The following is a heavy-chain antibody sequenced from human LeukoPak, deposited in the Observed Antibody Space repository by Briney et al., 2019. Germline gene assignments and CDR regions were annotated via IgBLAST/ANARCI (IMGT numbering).Heavy chain of an antibody. Sequence: PSETLSLTCSVSSGSIRSYYWGWVRQPPGKGLEWIGRIYTTGTTQYNPSLKSRVTMSGDTSTNQFSLNLRSMTAADTAVYYCGRQGYTASYYFFDYWSQGTLVAVS. CDR1: SGSIRSYY. CDR2: IYTTGTT. D-gene: IGHD1-26*01. J-gene: IGHJ4*02. CDR3: GRQGYTASYYFFDY. V-gene: IGHV4-4*07.